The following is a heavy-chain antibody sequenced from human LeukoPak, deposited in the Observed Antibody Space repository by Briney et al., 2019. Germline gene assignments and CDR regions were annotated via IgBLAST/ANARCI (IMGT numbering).Heavy chain of an antibody. CDR2: IYYSGST. V-gene: IGHV4-59*07. CDR1: AGSISSYY. CDR3: ARVLVLYSSSWYSRLGAYDAFDI. D-gene: IGHD6-13*01. Sequence: SATLSLTCTLSAGSISSYYGSWIRHPPGKGLEGIGYIYYSGSTNYNPSLKSRVTISVDTSKSQFSLKLSSVTAADTAVYYCARVLVLYSSSWYSRLGAYDAFDIWGQWTMVTVSS. J-gene: IGHJ3*02.